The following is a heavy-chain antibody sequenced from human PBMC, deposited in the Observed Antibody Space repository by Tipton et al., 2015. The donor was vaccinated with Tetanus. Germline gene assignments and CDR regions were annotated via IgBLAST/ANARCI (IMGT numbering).Heavy chain of an antibody. CDR1: GFIFSSYG. CDR2: SWYDGTDK. Sequence: SLRLSCAASGFIFSSYGIHWVRQAPGKGLEWVAVSWYDGTDKYYADSVKGRFTISRDNSKNTLYLQMNSLRAGDTAVYYCAREGVCSGGICSPGAFATWGQGTKVPASP. CDR3: AREGVCSGGICSPGAFAT. V-gene: IGHV3-33*01. D-gene: IGHD2-15*01. J-gene: IGHJ5*02.